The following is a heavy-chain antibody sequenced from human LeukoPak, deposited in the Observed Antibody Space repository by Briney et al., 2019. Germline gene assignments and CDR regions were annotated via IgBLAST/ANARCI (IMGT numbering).Heavy chain of an antibody. CDR2: IYYSGST. V-gene: IGHV4-59*01. CDR1: GGSISSYY. J-gene: IGHJ4*02. CDR3: ARWTTVTFDY. D-gene: IGHD4-11*01. Sequence: SETLSLTCTVSGGSISSYYRSWIRQPPGKGLEWIGYIYYSGSTNYNPSLKSRVTISVDTSKNQFSLKLSSVTAADTAVYYCARWTTVTFDYWGQGTLVTVSS.